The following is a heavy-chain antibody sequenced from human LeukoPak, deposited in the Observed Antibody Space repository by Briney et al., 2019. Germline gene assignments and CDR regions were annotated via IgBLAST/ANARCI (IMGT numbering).Heavy chain of an antibody. J-gene: IGHJ5*02. Sequence: SETLSLTCTVSGGSISSYYWSWIRQPAGKGLEWIGRIYTSGSTNYNPSLKSRVTISVDTSRNQFSLKLSSVTAADTAVYYCASWYSSSWSNWFDPWGQGTLVTVSS. V-gene: IGHV4-4*07. CDR1: GGSISSYY. D-gene: IGHD6-13*01. CDR3: ASWYSSSWSNWFDP. CDR2: IYTSGST.